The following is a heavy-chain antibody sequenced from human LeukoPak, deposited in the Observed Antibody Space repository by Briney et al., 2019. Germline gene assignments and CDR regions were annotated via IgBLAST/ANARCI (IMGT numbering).Heavy chain of an antibody. Sequence: GGSLRLSCAASGITFSTAWMSWFRQAPGKGLEWVGRIKSKIGGATADYAAPVKDRFTISRDDSKNTLYLRMNSLKTEDTAVYYCATDRAWFDPWGQGTLVTVSS. CDR2: IKSKIGGATA. D-gene: IGHD3-10*01. V-gene: IGHV3-15*01. J-gene: IGHJ5*02. CDR1: GITFSTAW. CDR3: ATDRAWFDP.